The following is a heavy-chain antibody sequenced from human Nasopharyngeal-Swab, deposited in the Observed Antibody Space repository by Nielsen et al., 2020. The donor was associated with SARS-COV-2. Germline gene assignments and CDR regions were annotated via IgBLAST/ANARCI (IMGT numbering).Heavy chain of an antibody. CDR1: GGSISSYY. V-gene: IGHV4-59*08. J-gene: IGHJ4*02. CDR2: IYYSGST. Sequence: SETLSLTCTVSGGSISSYYWSWIRQPPGKGLEWIGYIYYSGSTNYNPSLKSRVTMSVDTSKNQFYLKLSSVTAADTAVYYCARHVSTTIFGVVIISYFDYWGQGTLVTVSS. D-gene: IGHD3-3*01. CDR3: ARHVSTTIFGVVIISYFDY.